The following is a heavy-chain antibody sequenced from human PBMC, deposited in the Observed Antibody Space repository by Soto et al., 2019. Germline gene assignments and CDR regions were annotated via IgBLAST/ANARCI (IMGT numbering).Heavy chain of an antibody. V-gene: IGHV1-2*04. CDR2: INPNSGGT. Sequence: VASVKVSCKASGYTFTGYYMHWVRQAPGQGLEWMGWINPNSGGTNYAQKFQGWVTMTRDTSISTAYMELSRLRSDDTAVYYCARGGIDSSGYPDAFDIWGQGTMVTVSS. CDR1: GYTFTGYY. D-gene: IGHD3-22*01. J-gene: IGHJ3*02. CDR3: ARGGIDSSGYPDAFDI.